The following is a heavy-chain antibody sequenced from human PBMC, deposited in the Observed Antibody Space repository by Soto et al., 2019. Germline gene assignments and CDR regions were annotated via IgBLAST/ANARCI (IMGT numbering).Heavy chain of an antibody. CDR3: AHRRRYYYDSSGSSYFDY. CDR2: IYWDDDK. Sequence: QITLKESGPTLAKPTQTLTLTCTFSGFSLSTSGVGVGWIRQPPGKALEWLALIYWDDDKRYSPSLKSRLTITKDTSKNQVVLTMTNMDPVDTATYYCAHRRRYYYDSSGSSYFDYWGQGTLVTVSS. J-gene: IGHJ4*02. V-gene: IGHV2-5*02. CDR1: GFSLSTSGVG. D-gene: IGHD3-22*01.